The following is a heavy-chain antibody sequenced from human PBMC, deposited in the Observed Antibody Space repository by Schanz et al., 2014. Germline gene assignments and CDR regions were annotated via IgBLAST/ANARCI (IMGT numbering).Heavy chain of an antibody. CDR1: GFTFSTFA. D-gene: IGHD1-26*01. Sequence: VQLVESGGDLVQPGGSLRLSCSASGFTFSTFAMHWVRQAPGKGLEWVAVIWYDGSNKYYADSVKGRFTISRDNSKNTLFLQMNSLRAEDTAVYYCARDHTTESYYSAGPPIDYWGQGTLLTVSS. CDR2: IWYDGSNK. V-gene: IGHV3-33*08. CDR3: ARDHTTESYYSAGPPIDY. J-gene: IGHJ4*02.